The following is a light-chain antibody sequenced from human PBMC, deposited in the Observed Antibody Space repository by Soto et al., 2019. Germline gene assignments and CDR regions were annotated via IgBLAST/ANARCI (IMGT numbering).Light chain of an antibody. J-gene: IGKJ5*01. CDR2: GAS. CDR1: QSVSSSF. CDR3: QQRSNWPPIT. V-gene: IGKV3D-20*02. Sequence: VLTQSPFTLSLSPGERATLSCRASQSVSSSFLAWYRHNPGQAPRLLIYGASSRASGIPDRFSGSGSGTDFTLTISSLEPEDFAVYYCQQRSNWPPITFGQGTRLEIK.